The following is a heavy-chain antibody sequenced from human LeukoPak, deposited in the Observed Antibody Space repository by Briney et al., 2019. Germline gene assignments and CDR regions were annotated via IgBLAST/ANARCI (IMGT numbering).Heavy chain of an antibody. Sequence: PGGSLRLSCAASGFTFSSYAMSWVRQAPGKGLEWVSAISGSGGSTYYADSVKGRFTISRDNSKNTLYLQMNSLRAEDTAVYYCAKDQAVVPAAAPFDYWGQGTLVTVSS. J-gene: IGHJ4*02. CDR1: GFTFSSYA. CDR3: AKDQAVVPAAAPFDY. CDR2: ISGSGGST. D-gene: IGHD2-2*01. V-gene: IGHV3-23*01.